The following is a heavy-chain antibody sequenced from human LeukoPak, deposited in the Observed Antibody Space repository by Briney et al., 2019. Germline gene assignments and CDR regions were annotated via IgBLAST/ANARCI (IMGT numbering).Heavy chain of an antibody. J-gene: IGHJ4*02. CDR1: GGSISSYY. Sequence: SETLSLTCTVSGGSISSYYWSWIRQPPGKGLEWIGYIYYSGSTNYNPSLKSRVTIAVDTSKNQFSLRLTSVTAADTAVYYCARDAPTRGYASSGYYPLDYWGQGTLVNVSS. D-gene: IGHD3-22*01. CDR2: IYYSGST. V-gene: IGHV4-59*01. CDR3: ARDAPTRGYASSGYYPLDY.